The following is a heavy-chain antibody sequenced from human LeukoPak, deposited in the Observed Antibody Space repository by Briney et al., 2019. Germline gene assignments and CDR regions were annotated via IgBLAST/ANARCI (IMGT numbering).Heavy chain of an antibody. V-gene: IGHV4-30-2*01. J-gene: IGHJ4*02. CDR1: GGSISSGGYS. CDR3: ASRTLYGSGRSYFDY. CDR2: IYHSGST. D-gene: IGHD3-10*01. Sequence: SQTLSLTCAVSGGSISSGGYSWSWIRQPPGKGLEWIGYIYHSGSTYYNPSLKSRVTISVDRSKNQFSLKLSSVTAADTAVYYCASRTLYGSGRSYFDYWGQGTLVTVFS.